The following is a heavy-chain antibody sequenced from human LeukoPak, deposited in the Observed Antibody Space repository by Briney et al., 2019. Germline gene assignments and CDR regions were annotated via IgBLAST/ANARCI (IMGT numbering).Heavy chain of an antibody. CDR3: ARDPYSGSYGNEYYYYMDV. Sequence: GGSLRLSCAASGFTFSSYWMSWVRQAPGKGLEWVANIKQDGSEKYYVDSVKGRFTISRDNAKNSLSLQMNSLRAEDTAVYYCARDPYSGSYGNEYYYYMDVWGKGTTVTISS. CDR2: IKQDGSEK. D-gene: IGHD1-26*01. CDR1: GFTFSSYW. J-gene: IGHJ6*03. V-gene: IGHV3-7*01.